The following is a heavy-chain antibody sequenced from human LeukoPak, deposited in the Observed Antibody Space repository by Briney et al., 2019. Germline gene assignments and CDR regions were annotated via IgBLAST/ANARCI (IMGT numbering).Heavy chain of an antibody. V-gene: IGHV4-30-2*01. Sequence: SQTLSLTCAVSGGSISSGGYSWSWIRQPPGKGLEWIGEINHSGSTNYNPSLKSRVTISVDTSKNQFSLKLSSVTAADTAVYYCARGWVVVPGNWFDPWGQGTLVTVSS. CDR3: ARGWVVVPGNWFDP. D-gene: IGHD2-15*01. CDR2: INHSGST. CDR1: GGSISSGGYS. J-gene: IGHJ5*02.